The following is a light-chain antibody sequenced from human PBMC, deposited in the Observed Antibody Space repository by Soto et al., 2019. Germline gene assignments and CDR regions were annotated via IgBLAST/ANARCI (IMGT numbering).Light chain of an antibody. CDR3: QSYDMSLNNYV. CDR1: SSNIGAPYD. J-gene: IGLJ1*01. Sequence: VLTQQPSVSGAPGQTVTISCTGSSSNIGAPYDVHWYQHLPGTAPKLLIYGGNNRPSGDPDRFSGSRSGTSASLDITGLQAEDEAAYLCQSYDMSLNNYVFGTGTKVTVL. V-gene: IGLV1-40*01. CDR2: GGN.